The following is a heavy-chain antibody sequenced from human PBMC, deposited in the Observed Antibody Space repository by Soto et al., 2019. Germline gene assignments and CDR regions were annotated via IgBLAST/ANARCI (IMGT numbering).Heavy chain of an antibody. Sequence: SETLSLTCAVYGGSFSGYYWTWIRQPPGTGLEWIGEINHSGSTNYNPSLKSRVTISVDTSKNQFSLKLSSVTAADTAVYYCAKDTYYHDRSGYYIFDYWGQGTLVTVSS. CDR2: INHSGST. D-gene: IGHD3-22*01. J-gene: IGHJ4*02. CDR1: GGSFSGYY. V-gene: IGHV4-34*01. CDR3: AKDTYYHDRSGYYIFDY.